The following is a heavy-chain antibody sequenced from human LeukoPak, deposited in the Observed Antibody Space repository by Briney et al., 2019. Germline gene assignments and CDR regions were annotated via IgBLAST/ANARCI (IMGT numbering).Heavy chain of an antibody. Sequence: PGGSLRLSCVASGIIITSYWMSWVRQAPGKGLEWVANIKQDGSEKYYVDSVKGRFTISRDNAKNSLYLQMNSLRAEDTAVYYCARARGDYDFWSGPSKYYFDYWGQGTLVTVSS. CDR2: IKQDGSEK. CDR3: ARARGDYDFWSGPSKYYFDY. D-gene: IGHD3-3*01. V-gene: IGHV3-7*01. J-gene: IGHJ4*02. CDR1: GIIITSYW.